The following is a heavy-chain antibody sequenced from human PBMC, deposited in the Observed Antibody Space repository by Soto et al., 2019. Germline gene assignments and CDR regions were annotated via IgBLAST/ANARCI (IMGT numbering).Heavy chain of an antibody. V-gene: IGHV3-23*01. CDR3: AKDTSSSPYYMDV. CDR1: GFTFSNFA. CDR2: ITGSTGTT. D-gene: IGHD2-2*01. J-gene: IGHJ6*03. Sequence: PGESLKISCAASGFTFSNFAMSWVRHAPGKGLEWVSEITGSTGTTYYADSVKGRFIISRDNSKNTVHLQMNSLRAEDTAVYYCAKDTSSSPYYMDVWGKGTTVTVSS.